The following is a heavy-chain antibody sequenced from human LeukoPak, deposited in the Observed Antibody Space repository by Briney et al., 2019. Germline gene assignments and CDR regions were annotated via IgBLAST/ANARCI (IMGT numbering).Heavy chain of an antibody. D-gene: IGHD1-26*01. V-gene: IGHV1-8*01. J-gene: IGHJ4*02. CDR2: MNPNSGNT. CDR1: GYTFTSYD. Sequence: ASVKVSCKASGYTFTSYDINWVRQATGQGLEWMGWMNPNSGNTGYAQKFQGRVTMTRNNSISTAYTELSSLRSEDTAVYYCAVRVGATVSDYWGQGTLVTVSS. CDR3: AVRVGATVSDY.